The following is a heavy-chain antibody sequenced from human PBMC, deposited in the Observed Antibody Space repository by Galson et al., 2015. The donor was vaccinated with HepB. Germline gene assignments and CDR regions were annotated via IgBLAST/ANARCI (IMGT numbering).Heavy chain of an antibody. CDR2: ISYDGSNK. Sequence: SLRLSCAASGFTFSSYGMHWVRQAPGKGLEWVAVISYDGSNKYYADSVKGRFTISRDNSKNTLYLQMNSLRAEDTAVYYCANNWINPKYDFYGTDFCGQGTPVTVSS. J-gene: IGHJ6*02. D-gene: IGHD1-14*01. V-gene: IGHV3-30*18. CDR1: GFTFSSYG. CDR3: ANNWINPKYDFYGTDF.